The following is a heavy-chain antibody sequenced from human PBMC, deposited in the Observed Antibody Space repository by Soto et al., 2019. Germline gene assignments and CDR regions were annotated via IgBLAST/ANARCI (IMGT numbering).Heavy chain of an antibody. CDR3: AREGPPLGYCSSTSCYDDY. Sequence: QVQLVQSGAEVKKPGSSVKVSCKASGGTFSSYTISWVRQAPGQGLEWMGRIIPILGIANYAQKFQGRVTITADKSTSTAYMELISLRSEDTAVYYCAREGPPLGYCSSTSCYDDYWGQGTLVTVSS. CDR2: IIPILGIA. D-gene: IGHD2-2*01. J-gene: IGHJ4*02. CDR1: GGTFSSYT. V-gene: IGHV1-69*08.